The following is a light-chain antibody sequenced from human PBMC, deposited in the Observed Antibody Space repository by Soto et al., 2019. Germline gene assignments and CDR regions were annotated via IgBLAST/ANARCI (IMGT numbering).Light chain of an antibody. CDR3: QQYNNWPPYT. Sequence: EIVMTQSPGTLSVSPGERATLSCRASQSVSSSLAWYQQRPGQAPRLLIYGASTRATGVPARFSGSGSGTEFTLTITSLQSEDFEVYYCQQYNNWPPYTFGQGTKLQIK. CDR1: QSVSSS. J-gene: IGKJ2*01. V-gene: IGKV3-15*01. CDR2: GAS.